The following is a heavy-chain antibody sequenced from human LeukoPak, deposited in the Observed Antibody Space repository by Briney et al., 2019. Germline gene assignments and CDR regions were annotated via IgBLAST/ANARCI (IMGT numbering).Heavy chain of an antibody. V-gene: IGHV3-23*01. CDR2: INGNGAAT. Sequence: PGGSLRLSCAASGFTFSSCWMHWVRQVPGKGLEWVSTINGNGAATYYADSFKGRFLISRDDSKSTVYLRMNKLRVEDSGLYYCANGLAASGNFLLRDYYYFIDVWGKGTTVIVS. J-gene: IGHJ6*03. CDR3: ANGLAASGNFLLRDYYYFIDV. D-gene: IGHD1-26*01. CDR1: GFTFSSCW.